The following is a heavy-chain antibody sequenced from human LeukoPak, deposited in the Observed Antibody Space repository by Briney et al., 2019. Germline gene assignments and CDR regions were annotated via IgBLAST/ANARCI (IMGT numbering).Heavy chain of an antibody. CDR3: ARGRGTSWYLDS. CDR2: IYYSGNT. V-gene: IGHV4-59*01. D-gene: IGHD6-13*01. J-gene: IGHJ4*02. CDR1: GDSISSYY. Sequence: PSETLSLTCTVSGDSISSYYWNWIRQPPGKGLEWIGYIYYSGNTAYNPSLKSRVTISVDTSKNQFSLKWNSLTAADTAVYYCARGRGTSWYLDSWGQGTLVTVSS.